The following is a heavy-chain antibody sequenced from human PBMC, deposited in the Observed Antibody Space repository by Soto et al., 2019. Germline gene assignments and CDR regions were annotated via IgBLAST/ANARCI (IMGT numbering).Heavy chain of an antibody. D-gene: IGHD6-19*01. CDR1: GGTFSSYA. CDR2: IITVSGTA. V-gene: IGHV1-69*18. Sequence: QVQLVQSGAEVKKPGSSVKVSCKPSGGTFSSYAVNWVRQAPAQGLQWMGTIITVSGTARYAEKFQGRVTIIADESRSTAYMELSSLRSEDTAVYYCAGSYNDDSSGYYYSNGMDVWGQGTTVTVSS. J-gene: IGHJ6*02. CDR3: AGSYNDDSSGYYYSNGMDV.